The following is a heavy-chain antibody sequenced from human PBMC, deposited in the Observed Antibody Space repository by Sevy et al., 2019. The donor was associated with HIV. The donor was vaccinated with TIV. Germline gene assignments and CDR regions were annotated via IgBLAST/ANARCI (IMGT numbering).Heavy chain of an antibody. CDR1: GFTFSGSA. CDR3: TRHLYCSSTSCPGNWFDP. D-gene: IGHD2-2*01. V-gene: IGHV3-73*01. CDR2: IRSKANSYVT. Sequence: GGSLRLSCAASGFTFSGSAMHWVRQASGKGLEWVGRIRSKANSYVTAYAASVKGRFTISRDDSKNTAYLQMNSLKTEDTAVYYCTRHLYCSSTSCPGNWFDPWGQGTLVTVSS. J-gene: IGHJ5*02.